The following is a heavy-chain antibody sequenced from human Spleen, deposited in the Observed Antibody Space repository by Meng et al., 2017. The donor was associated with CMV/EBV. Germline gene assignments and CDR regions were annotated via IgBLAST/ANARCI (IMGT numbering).Heavy chain of an antibody. CDR1: GVSFSDYS. D-gene: IGHD2-2*01. V-gene: IGHV3-21*01. J-gene: IGHJ6*02. CDR2: ITSSSSYI. Sequence: GGSLRLSCAASGVSFSDYSMNWVRQAPGKGLEWVSSITSSSSYIYYADSVKGRFTISRDNAKNSLYLQMNSLRAEDTAVYYCARGAPYQLRGENYDYYGMDVWGQGTTVTVSS. CDR3: ARGAPYQLRGENYDYYGMDV.